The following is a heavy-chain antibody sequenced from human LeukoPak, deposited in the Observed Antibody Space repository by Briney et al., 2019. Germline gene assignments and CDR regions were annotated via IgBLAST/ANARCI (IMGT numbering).Heavy chain of an antibody. J-gene: IGHJ4*02. CDR1: GFTFSSYG. Sequence: GGSVRLSCAASGFTFSSYGMHWVRQAPGKGLEWVAVIWYDGSNKYYADSVKGRFTISRDNSKNTLYLQMNSLRAEDTAVYYCARDLRGGYSYGYQPTFDYWGQGTLVTVSS. V-gene: IGHV3-33*01. CDR3: ARDLRGGYSYGYQPTFDY. CDR2: IWYDGSNK. D-gene: IGHD5-18*01.